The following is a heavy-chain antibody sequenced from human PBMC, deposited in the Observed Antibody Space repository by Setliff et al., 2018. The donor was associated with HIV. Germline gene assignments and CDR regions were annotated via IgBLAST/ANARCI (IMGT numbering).Heavy chain of an antibody. CDR3: ARDIPPEYPGFDL. J-gene: IGHJ3*01. D-gene: IGHD6-6*01. V-gene: IGHV3-11*04. CDR1: GFTFSDYY. Sequence: PGGSLRLSCAASGFTFSDYYMSWIRQAPGKGLEWVSYISNSGSTIYYADSVKGRFSISRDNAKTSLYLQMNSLRVEDTAVYYCARDIPPEYPGFDLWGQGTVVTVSS. CDR2: ISNSGSTI.